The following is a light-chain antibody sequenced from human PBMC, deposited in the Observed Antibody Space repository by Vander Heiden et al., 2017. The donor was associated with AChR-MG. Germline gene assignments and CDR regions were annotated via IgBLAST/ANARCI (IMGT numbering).Light chain of an antibody. V-gene: IGLV2-14*03. J-gene: IGLJ3*02. CDR3: SSYTSSTTLAV. Sequence: QSALTQPASVSGSPGQSITISCTGASSDVGGYDFVSWYQQHPGKAPNLIIHDVTERPSGVSNRFSGSKSGNTASLTISGRQTEDEADYYCSSYTSSTTLAVFGGGTKLTVL. CDR1: SSDVGGYDF. CDR2: DVT.